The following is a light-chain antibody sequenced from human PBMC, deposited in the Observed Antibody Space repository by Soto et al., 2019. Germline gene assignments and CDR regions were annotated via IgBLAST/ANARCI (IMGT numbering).Light chain of an antibody. CDR2: GVS. CDR1: SSDVGGYNY. CDR3: SSYTSSSTLEV. J-gene: IGLJ2*01. Sequence: QSALTQPASVSGSPGQSITISCTGTSSDVGGYNYVSWYQQHPGKAPKLMIYGVSNRPSGVSNRFSGSKSGNTASLTISGLQAEDEADYYCSSYTSSSTLEVFGGGTKLTV. V-gene: IGLV2-14*01.